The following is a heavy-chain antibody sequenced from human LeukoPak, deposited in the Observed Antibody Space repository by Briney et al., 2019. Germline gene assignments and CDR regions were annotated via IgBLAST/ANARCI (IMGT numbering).Heavy chain of an antibody. J-gene: IGHJ4*02. CDR1: GFTFSSYS. Sequence: PGGSLRLSCAASGFTFSSYSMNWVRQAPGKGLEWVSYISSSSSTIYYADSVKGRFTISRDNAKNSLYLQMNSLRAEDTAVYYCARDRFSFHYDSSGRDDYWGQGTLVTVSS. D-gene: IGHD3-22*01. CDR2: ISSSSSTI. CDR3: ARDRFSFHYDSSGRDDY. V-gene: IGHV3-48*04.